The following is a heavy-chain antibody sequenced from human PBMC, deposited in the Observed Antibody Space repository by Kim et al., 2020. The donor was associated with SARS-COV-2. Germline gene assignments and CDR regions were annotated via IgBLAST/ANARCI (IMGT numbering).Heavy chain of an antibody. J-gene: IGHJ4*02. Sequence: GGSLRLSCAASGFTFSTYAMSWVRQAPGKGLEWVSAISGSGASTYYPDSMRGRFTISRDNSKNTVYLQMNSLRAEDTAIYYCAKAWGRDGYHSFDSWGQGTLVTVSS. CDR3: AKAWGRDGYHSFDS. V-gene: IGHV3-23*01. D-gene: IGHD5-18*01. CDR2: ISGSGAST. CDR1: GFTFSTYA.